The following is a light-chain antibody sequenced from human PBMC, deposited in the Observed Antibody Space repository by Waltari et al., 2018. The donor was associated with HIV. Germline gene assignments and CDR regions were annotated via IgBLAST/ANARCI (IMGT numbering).Light chain of an antibody. CDR2: GAS. CDR3: QQTFSEPWT. V-gene: IGKV1-39*01. Sequence: DIQMTQSPSSLSASLGDRVTITCRSSQSVRNYLNWYLHKPGKAPEVVIFGASSLQSGVPSRFSASGSGTEFTLTISSLKPEDFATYYCQQTFSEPWTFGQGTKVEIK. CDR1: QSVRNY. J-gene: IGKJ1*01.